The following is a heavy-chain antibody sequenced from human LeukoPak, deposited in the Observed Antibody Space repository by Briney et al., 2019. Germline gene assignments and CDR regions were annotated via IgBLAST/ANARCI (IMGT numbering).Heavy chain of an antibody. CDR3: ATTSGSGSYYYGMDV. D-gene: IGHD3-10*01. CDR2: ISGSGGST. J-gene: IGHJ6*04. V-gene: IGHV3-23*01. CDR1: GFTFSSYA. Sequence: GGSLRLSCAASGFTFSSYAMSWVRQAPGKGLEWVSAISGSGGSTYYADSVKGRFTISRDNSKNTLYLQMNSLRAEDTAVYYCATTSGSGSYYYGMDVWGKGITVTVSS.